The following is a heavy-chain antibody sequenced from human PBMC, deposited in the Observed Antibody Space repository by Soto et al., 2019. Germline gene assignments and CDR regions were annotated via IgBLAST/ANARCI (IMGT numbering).Heavy chain of an antibody. CDR3: ARAGFSYGHLLF. J-gene: IGHJ4*02. CDR1: GGSVSSGSYY. Sequence: PSETLSLTCTVSGGSVSSGSYYWSWIRQPPGKGLEWIGYIFYTGSTNYNPSLKSRVAISIDTSKNQFSLSLTSVTAADTAVYYCARAGFSYGHLLFWGQGIRVTVSS. V-gene: IGHV4-61*01. CDR2: IFYTGST. D-gene: IGHD3-10*01.